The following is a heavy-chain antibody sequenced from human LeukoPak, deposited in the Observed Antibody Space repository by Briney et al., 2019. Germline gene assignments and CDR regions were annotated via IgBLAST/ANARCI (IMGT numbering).Heavy chain of an antibody. J-gene: IGHJ4*02. V-gene: IGHV4-39*01. D-gene: IGHD3-10*01. CDR2: IFYSGST. CDR3: ARTRYYYNSRSYGAPYYFDY. Sequence: SETLSLTCTVSSGSISTSNYYWGWVRQPPGKALEWIGNIFYSGSTYYNPSLKSRVTISVDTSKNQFSLKLSSVTAADTAVYYCARTRYYYNSRSYGAPYYFDYWGQGTLVTVSS. CDR1: SGSISTSNYY.